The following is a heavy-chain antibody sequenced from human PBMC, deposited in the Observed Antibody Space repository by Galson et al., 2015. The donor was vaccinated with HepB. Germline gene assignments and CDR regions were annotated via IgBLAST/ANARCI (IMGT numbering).Heavy chain of an antibody. Sequence: SVKVSCKVSGYTLTELSMHWVRQAPGKGLEWMGGFDPEDGETIYAQKFQGRVTMTEDTSTDTAYMELSSLRSEDTAVYYCATVWFGELLRSRVDDAFDIWGQGTMVTVSS. D-gene: IGHD3-10*01. CDR2: FDPEDGET. J-gene: IGHJ3*02. CDR3: ATVWFGELLRSRVDDAFDI. V-gene: IGHV1-24*01. CDR1: GYTLTELS.